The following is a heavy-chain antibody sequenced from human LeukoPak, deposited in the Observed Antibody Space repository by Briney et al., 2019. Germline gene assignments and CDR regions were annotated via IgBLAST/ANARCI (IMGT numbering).Heavy chain of an antibody. J-gene: IGHJ4*02. V-gene: IGHV1-2*02. CDR1: GYTFTGYY. D-gene: IGHD5-12*01. CDR3: ASGDIVATIPQGYFDY. Sequence: ASVKVSCKASGYTFTGYYMHWVRQAPGQGLEWMGWINPNSGGTNNAQKFQGRVTMTRDTSISTAYLELSRLRSDDTAVYYCASGDIVATIPQGYFDYWGQGTLVTVSS. CDR2: INPNSGGT.